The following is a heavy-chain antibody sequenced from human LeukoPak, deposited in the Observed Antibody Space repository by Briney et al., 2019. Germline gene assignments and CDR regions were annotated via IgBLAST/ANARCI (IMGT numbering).Heavy chain of an antibody. V-gene: IGHV3-33*01. D-gene: IGHD6-19*01. J-gene: IGHJ4*02. CDR3: ARESPLQWLPQFDY. CDR1: GFTFSSYG. CDR2: IWYDGSNK. Sequence: PGGSLRLSCAASGFTFSSYGMHWVRQAPGKGLEWLAVIWYDGSNKYYADSVKGRFTISRDNSKNTLYLQMNSLRAEDTAVYYCARESPLQWLPQFDYWGQGTLVTVSS.